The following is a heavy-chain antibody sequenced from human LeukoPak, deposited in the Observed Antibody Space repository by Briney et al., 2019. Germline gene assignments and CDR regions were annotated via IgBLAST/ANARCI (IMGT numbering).Heavy chain of an antibody. CDR3: ATDRATQYFDY. CDR2: IWYDGSNK. J-gene: IGHJ4*02. D-gene: IGHD2-15*01. CDR1: GITFRNYG. V-gene: IGHV3-33*01. Sequence: GGSLRLSCAASGITFRNYGMHWVRQAPGKGLERVAVIWYDGSNKDYADSVKGRFTVSRDNSRNTLFLQMNSLRVEDTAVYYCATDRATQYFDYWGQGTLVSVPS.